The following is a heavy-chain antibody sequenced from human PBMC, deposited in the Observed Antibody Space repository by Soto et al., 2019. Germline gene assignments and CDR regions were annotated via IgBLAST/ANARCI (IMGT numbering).Heavy chain of an antibody. D-gene: IGHD2-15*01. Sequence: GGTLRLSCAASGFTFSSYAMSWVRQAPGKGLEWVSAISGSGGSTYYADSVKGRFTISRDNSKNTLYLQMNSLRAEDTAVYYCAKLELLLQSAFDIWGQGTMVTVSS. V-gene: IGHV3-23*01. J-gene: IGHJ3*02. CDR3: AKLELLLQSAFDI. CDR1: GFTFSSYA. CDR2: ISGSGGST.